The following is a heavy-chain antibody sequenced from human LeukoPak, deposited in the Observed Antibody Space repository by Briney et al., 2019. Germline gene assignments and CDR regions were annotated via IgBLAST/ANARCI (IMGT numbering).Heavy chain of an antibody. CDR1: GGSISSGDYY. CDR3: ARGPYQLLWFGEPFDY. J-gene: IGHJ4*02. D-gene: IGHD3-10*01. CDR2: IYYSGST. Sequence: PSETLSLTCTVSGGSISSGDYYWGWIRQPPGTGLEWVGYIYYSGSTYYNPSLKSRVTISVDTSKNQFSLKLSSVTAADTAVYYCARGPYQLLWFGEPFDYWGQGTLVTVSS. V-gene: IGHV4-30-4*01.